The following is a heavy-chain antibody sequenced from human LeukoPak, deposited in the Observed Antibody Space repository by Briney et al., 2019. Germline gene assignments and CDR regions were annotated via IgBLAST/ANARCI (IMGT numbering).Heavy chain of an antibody. Sequence: GESLRLSCVASGFTFNNYAMTWVRQAPGKGLEWVSAIRDSGDNTYYADSVKGRFTISRDKSKNTLFLQMNSLRAEDTAIYYCTRDDAVGGGYLDYWGQGALVTVSA. CDR2: IRDSGDNT. CDR1: GFTFNNYA. D-gene: IGHD6-19*01. V-gene: IGHV3-23*01. J-gene: IGHJ4*02. CDR3: TRDDAVGGGYLDY.